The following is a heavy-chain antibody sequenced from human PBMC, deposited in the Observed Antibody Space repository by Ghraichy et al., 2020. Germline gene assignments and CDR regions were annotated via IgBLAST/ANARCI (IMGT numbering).Heavy chain of an antibody. D-gene: IGHD6-13*01. CDR3: ARGRRGSGPALSIAAAGPFDY. CDR1: GGSFSGYY. CDR2: INHSGST. V-gene: IGHV4-34*01. Sequence: SETLSLTCAVYGGSFSGYYWSWIRQPPGKGLEWIGEINHSGSTNYNPSLKSRVTISVDTSKNQFSLKLSSVTAADTAVYYCARGRRGSGPALSIAAAGPFDYWGQGTLVTVSS. J-gene: IGHJ4*02.